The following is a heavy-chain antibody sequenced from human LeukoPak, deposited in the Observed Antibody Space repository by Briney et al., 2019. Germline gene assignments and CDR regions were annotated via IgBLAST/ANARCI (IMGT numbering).Heavy chain of an antibody. D-gene: IGHD6-13*01. CDR1: GGSFSGYY. V-gene: IGHV4-34*01. Sequence: SETLSLTCAAYGGSFSGYYWSWIRQPPGKGLEWIGEINHSGSTNYNPSLKSRVTISVDTSKNQFSLKLSSVTAADTAVYYCARAAIAAAGTTRNFDYWGQGTLVTVSS. CDR3: ARAAIAAAGTTRNFDY. CDR2: INHSGST. J-gene: IGHJ4*02.